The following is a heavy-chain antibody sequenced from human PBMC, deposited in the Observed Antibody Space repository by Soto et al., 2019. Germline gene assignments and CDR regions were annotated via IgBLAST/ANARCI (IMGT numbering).Heavy chain of an antibody. D-gene: IGHD6-19*01. Sequence: SVKVSCKASGGTFSSYAISWVRQAPGQGLEWMGGIIPIFGTANYAQKFQGRVTITADESTSTAYMELSSLRSEDTAVYYCARDPYSSGLFQHWGQGTLVTVSS. CDR3: ARDPYSSGLFQH. CDR1: GGTFSSYA. J-gene: IGHJ1*01. CDR2: IIPIFGTA. V-gene: IGHV1-69*13.